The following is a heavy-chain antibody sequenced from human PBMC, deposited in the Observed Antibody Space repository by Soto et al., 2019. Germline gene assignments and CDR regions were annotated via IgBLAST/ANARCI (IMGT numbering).Heavy chain of an antibody. CDR2: ISSSSSTI. J-gene: IGHJ4*02. V-gene: IGHV3-48*02. D-gene: IGHD3-22*01. CDR1: GFTFSSYS. Sequence: EVQLVESGGGLVQPGGSLRLSCAASGFTFSSYSMNRVRQAPGKGLEWVSYISSSSSTIYYADSVKGRFTISRDNAKNSLYLQMNSLRDEDTAVYYCAREDHYYDSSGYYYVGGYFDYWGQGTLVTVSS. CDR3: AREDHYYDSSGYYYVGGYFDY.